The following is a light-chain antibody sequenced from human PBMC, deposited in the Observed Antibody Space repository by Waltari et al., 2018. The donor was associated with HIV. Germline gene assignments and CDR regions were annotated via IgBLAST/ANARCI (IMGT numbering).Light chain of an antibody. CDR1: QSIIVW. CDR3: QQYYSSPGT. Sequence: DIQMTQSPSTLSASVGDRVTITCRASQSIIVWLAWYQQKPGKAPKLLIYKASSLESGVPSRFSGGGSGTEFTLTISSLQPDDFATYYCQQYYSSPGTFGQGTKVEIK. J-gene: IGKJ1*01. CDR2: KAS. V-gene: IGKV1-5*03.